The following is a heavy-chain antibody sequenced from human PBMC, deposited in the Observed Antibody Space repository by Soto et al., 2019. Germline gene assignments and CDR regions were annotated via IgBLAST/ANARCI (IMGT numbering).Heavy chain of an antibody. CDR1: GYTFTSYY. V-gene: IGHV1-46*01. J-gene: IGHJ4*02. CDR3: ARERHSVVVTAKSPIGY. Sequence: SAKVTCKASGYTFTSYYMRWVRQATGQGLEWMGIINPSGGSTSYAQKFQGRVTMTRDTSTSTVYMELSSLRSEDTAVYYCARERHSVVVTAKSPIGYWGQGTLVTVSS. CDR2: INPSGGST. D-gene: IGHD2-21*02.